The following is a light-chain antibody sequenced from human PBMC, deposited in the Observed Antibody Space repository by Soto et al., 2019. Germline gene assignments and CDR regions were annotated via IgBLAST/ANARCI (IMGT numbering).Light chain of an antibody. Sequence: EILMTQSPATLSVSPGERATLSCRASQSVSSNLAWYQQKPGQAPRLLIYGASTRATGIPARFSGSGSGTEFTLTISSLQSEDFAVYYCQQYNNWPFFGQGTRLEIK. V-gene: IGKV3-15*01. J-gene: IGKJ5*01. CDR1: QSVSSN. CDR2: GAS. CDR3: QQYNNWPF.